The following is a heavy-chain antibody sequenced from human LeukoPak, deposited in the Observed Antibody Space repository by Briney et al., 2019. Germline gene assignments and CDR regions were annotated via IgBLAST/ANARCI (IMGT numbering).Heavy chain of an antibody. CDR3: ARDSAYKKFDY. CDR2: ITTSGGAK. CDR1: GFTFSSYS. V-gene: IGHV3-48*04. D-gene: IGHD1-14*01. J-gene: IGHJ4*02. Sequence: GGSLRLSCAASGFTFSSYSMNWVRQAPGKGLEWISYITTSGGAKNYADSVRGRFTISRDNTENSLYLQMNSLRAEDTAVYYCARDSAYKKFDYWGQGVLVTVSS.